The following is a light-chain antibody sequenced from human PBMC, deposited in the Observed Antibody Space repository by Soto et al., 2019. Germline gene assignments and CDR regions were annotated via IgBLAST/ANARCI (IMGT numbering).Light chain of an antibody. V-gene: IGKV3-15*01. Sequence: EIVMTQSPATLSVSPGERATLSCRASQSVSSTLAWYQQKPGQAPRLLIYGASTRATGIQARFSGIGSWTEFTLSISSLLSEDWADYYWQQYNNWPYTFGQGTKLEIK. CDR2: GAS. CDR1: QSVSST. CDR3: QQYNNWPYT. J-gene: IGKJ2*01.